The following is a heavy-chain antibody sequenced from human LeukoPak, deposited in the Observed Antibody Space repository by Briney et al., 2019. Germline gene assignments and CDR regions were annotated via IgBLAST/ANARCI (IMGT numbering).Heavy chain of an antibody. CDR2: TSSGSSTI. Sequence: GGSLRLSCAASGFIFSSYSMNWVRQAPGKGLEWVSYTSSGSSTIYYADSVKGRFTISRDNAKNSLYLQMNSLRAEDTAVYYCAPQRGFRLLDRYFDSWGQGTLVTVSS. D-gene: IGHD5-18*01. CDR1: GFIFSSYS. J-gene: IGHJ4*02. CDR3: APQRGFRLLDRYFDS. V-gene: IGHV3-48*01.